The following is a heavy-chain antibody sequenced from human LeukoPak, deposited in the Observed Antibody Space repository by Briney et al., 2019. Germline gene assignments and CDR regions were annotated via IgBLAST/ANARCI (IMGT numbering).Heavy chain of an antibody. J-gene: IGHJ4*02. D-gene: IGHD3-22*01. V-gene: IGHV3-7*01. CDR3: ARDLGDTSGYYFDY. Sequence: PGGSLRLSCSASGFTFSGHSMTWARQAPGKGLEWVANINQDGSETFHVDSVKGRFTISRDNAKNSLYLQMHSLRAEDTAVYYCARDLGDTSGYYFDYWGQGTLVTVSS. CDR1: GFTFSGHS. CDR2: INQDGSET.